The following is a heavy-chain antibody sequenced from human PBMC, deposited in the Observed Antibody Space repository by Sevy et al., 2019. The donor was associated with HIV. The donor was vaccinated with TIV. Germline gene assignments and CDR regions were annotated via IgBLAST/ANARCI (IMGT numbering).Heavy chain of an antibody. CDR3: ARPSHSVAAAASAFSDN. D-gene: IGHD6-13*01. J-gene: IGHJ4*02. CDR2: INGRGGST. V-gene: IGHV3-23*01. CDR1: GYSFSSYA. Sequence: GGSLRLSSVVSGYSFSSYAISWVRQAPGKGLEWVSTINGRGGSTYYADSVKGRFTISRDNPKNTLFLQMINLRVNDTAIYYCARPSHSVAAAASAFSDNWGQGTLVTVSS.